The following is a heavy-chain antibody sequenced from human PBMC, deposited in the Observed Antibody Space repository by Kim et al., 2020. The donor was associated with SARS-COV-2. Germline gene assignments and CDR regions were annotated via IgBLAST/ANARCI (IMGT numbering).Heavy chain of an antibody. CDR3: TRDKGRHYYYGMDV. J-gene: IGHJ6*02. Sequence: TASVKCRLTISRDDSKSIAYLQMNSLKTEDTAVYYCTRDKGRHYYYGMDVWGQGTTVTVSS. V-gene: IGHV3-49*01.